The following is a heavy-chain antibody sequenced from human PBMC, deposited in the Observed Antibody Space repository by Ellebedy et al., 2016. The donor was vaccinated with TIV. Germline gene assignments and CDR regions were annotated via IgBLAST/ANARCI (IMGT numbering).Heavy chain of an antibody. CDR1: GFTFSSYS. Sequence: GGSLRLXCAASGFTFSSYSMNWVRQAPGKGLEWVSSISSSSSYISYADPVKGRFTISRDNAKNSLYLQMNSLRAEDTAVYYCAREDDYGDQNWFDPWGQGTLVTVSS. CDR2: ISSSSSYI. CDR3: AREDDYGDQNWFDP. D-gene: IGHD4-17*01. V-gene: IGHV3-21*01. J-gene: IGHJ5*02.